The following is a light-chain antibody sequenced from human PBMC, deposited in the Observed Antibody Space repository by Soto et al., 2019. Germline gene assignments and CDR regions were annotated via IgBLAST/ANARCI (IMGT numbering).Light chain of an antibody. V-gene: IGKV3-20*01. J-gene: IGKJ2*01. CDR3: QQYGTSPRT. CDR1: QSLSSNH. CDR2: GAS. Sequence: EIVLTQSPGTLSLSPGERATLSCRASQSLSSNHLAWYQQKPGQAPRLLIYGASSRATGIPDRFSGSGSGTEFTLTINRLEAEDFTVYYCQQYGTSPRTVGPGTKLEIK.